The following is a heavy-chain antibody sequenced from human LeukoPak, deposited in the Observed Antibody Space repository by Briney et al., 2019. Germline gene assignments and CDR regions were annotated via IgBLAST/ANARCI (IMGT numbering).Heavy chain of an antibody. J-gene: IGHJ4*02. D-gene: IGHD4-17*01. CDR3: ARGYGDYAY. CDR2: INPSGGST. Sequence: ASVKVSCKASGHTFTRYYMYWVRQAPGQGLEWMGIINPSGGSTTYAQKFQGRVTMTRDTSTSTVYMELSSLRSEDTAVYYCARGYGDYAYWGQGTLVTVSS. CDR1: GHTFTRYY. V-gene: IGHV1-46*01.